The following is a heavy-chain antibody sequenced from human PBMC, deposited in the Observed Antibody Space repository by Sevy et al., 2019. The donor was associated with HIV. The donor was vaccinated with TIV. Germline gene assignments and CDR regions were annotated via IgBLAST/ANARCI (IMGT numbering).Heavy chain of an antibody. CDR3: AKDVVGWSAFFDH. V-gene: IGHV1-2*02. Sequence: ASVKVSCKASGYIFSDYHIHWARQAPGQRLEWMGWINGKSGDTEYAEKFQGRVTMSRDTSISTAYMELTRLQSDDTAVYYCAKDVVGWSAFFDHWGQGTLVTVST. CDR2: INGKSGDT. J-gene: IGHJ4*02. CDR1: GYIFSDYH. D-gene: IGHD3-3*01.